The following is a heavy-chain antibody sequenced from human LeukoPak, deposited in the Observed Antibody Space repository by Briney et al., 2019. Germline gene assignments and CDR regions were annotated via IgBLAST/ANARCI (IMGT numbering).Heavy chain of an antibody. J-gene: IGHJ6*03. D-gene: IGHD4-11*01. Sequence: SETLSLTCIVSGGSISSSSYYWGWIRQPPGKGLEWIGSIYYSGSTYYNPSLKSRVTISVDTSKNQFSLKLSSVTAADTAVYYCAISYSNYDYYYMDVWGKGTTVTVSS. V-gene: IGHV4-39*01. CDR1: GGSISSSSYY. CDR3: AISYSNYDYYYMDV. CDR2: IYYSGST.